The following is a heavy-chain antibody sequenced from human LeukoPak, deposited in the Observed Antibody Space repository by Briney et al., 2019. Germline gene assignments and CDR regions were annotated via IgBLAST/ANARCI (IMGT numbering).Heavy chain of an antibody. J-gene: IGHJ4*02. CDR2: ISYDGSNK. D-gene: IGHD7-27*01. Sequence: PGRSLRLSCAASGFTFSSYAMHWVRQAPGKGLEWVAVISYDGSNKYYADSVKGRFTISRDNSKNTLYLQMNSLKAEDTALYYCAKGRWGFDYWGQGTLVTVSS. CDR1: GFTFSSYA. CDR3: AKGRWGFDY. V-gene: IGHV3-30*04.